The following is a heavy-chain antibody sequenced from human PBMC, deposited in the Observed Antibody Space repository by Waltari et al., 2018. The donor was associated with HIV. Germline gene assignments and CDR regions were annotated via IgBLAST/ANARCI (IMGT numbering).Heavy chain of an antibody. CDR2: IYYDGNNK. CDR3: ARGGLAISPAGTRLYTGMDV. V-gene: IGHV3-30*02. Sequence: QVHLVESGGGVVQPGGSLKLSCAASGFTFSNYLLLLVRQAPGKGLEWVTFIYYDGNNKNYADSVKGRFTISRDNSKKTLYLQMNSLRHEDTAVYYCARGGLAISPAGTRLYTGMDVWGQGTTVTVSS. J-gene: IGHJ6*02. CDR1: GFTFSNYL. D-gene: IGHD6-13*01.